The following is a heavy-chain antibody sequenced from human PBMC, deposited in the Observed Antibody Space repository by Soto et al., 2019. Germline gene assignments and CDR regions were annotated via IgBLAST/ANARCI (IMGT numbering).Heavy chain of an antibody. Sequence: QAQLVESGGGVVQPGRSLRLSCAASGFAFSSYGMNWVRQAPGTGLEWVAVISYDGSLQHYADSVKGRFTISRDNSKNMVLLQMSSLLAEDTAVYYCVSDRGYGHASVPYSWGQGTLVSVSS. D-gene: IGHD3-10*01. CDR1: GFAFSSYG. CDR2: ISYDGSLQ. V-gene: IGHV3-30*03. CDR3: VSDRGYGHASVPYS. J-gene: IGHJ4*02.